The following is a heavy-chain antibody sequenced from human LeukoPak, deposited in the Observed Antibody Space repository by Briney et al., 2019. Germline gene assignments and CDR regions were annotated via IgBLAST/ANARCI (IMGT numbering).Heavy chain of an antibody. V-gene: IGHV1-69*05. CDR2: IIPIFGTA. J-gene: IGHJ4*02. CDR3: ARAGELGQLGRSGSYLY. Sequence: SVKVSCKASGGTFSSYAISWVRQAPGQGLEWMGGIIPIFGTANYAQKFQGRDTITTDESTSTAYMELSSLRSEDTAVYYCARAGELGQLGRSGSYLYWGQGTLVTVSS. D-gene: IGHD1-26*01. CDR1: GGTFSSYA.